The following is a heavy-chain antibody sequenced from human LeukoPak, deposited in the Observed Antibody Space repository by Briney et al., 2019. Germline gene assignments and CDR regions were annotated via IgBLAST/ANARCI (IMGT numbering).Heavy chain of an antibody. Sequence: PGGSLRLSCAASGFTFDEYAMHWVRQAPGKGLEWVSGISWNSGSIGYADSVKGRFTMSRDNAKNSLYLQMNSLRAEDTALYYCAKDRSGAARSYYYYGMDVWGQGTTVTVSS. CDR3: AKDRSGAARSYYYYGMDV. D-gene: IGHD6-6*01. CDR1: GFTFDEYA. V-gene: IGHV3-9*01. J-gene: IGHJ6*02. CDR2: ISWNSGSI.